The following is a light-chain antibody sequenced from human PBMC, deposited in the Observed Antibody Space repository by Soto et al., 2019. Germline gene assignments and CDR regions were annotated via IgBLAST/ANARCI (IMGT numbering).Light chain of an antibody. CDR3: QQYNNWPIT. CDR1: HSVGSL. CDR2: GAS. Sequence: EVVLTQSPATLSVSPGERATLSCSASHSVGSLLAWYQQKPGQAPRLLIYGASTRATGIKARFTGSGSGTEFTLTISSLKSEEFAVYYCQQYNNWPITVGPGTRLEIK. V-gene: IGKV3-15*01. J-gene: IGKJ5*01.